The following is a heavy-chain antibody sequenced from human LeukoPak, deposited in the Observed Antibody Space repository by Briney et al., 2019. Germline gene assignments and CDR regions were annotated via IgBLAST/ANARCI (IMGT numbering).Heavy chain of an antibody. CDR3: ATDRDSGIPRFDF. Sequence: GGSLRLSCAASRFTFSSYAMSWVRQAPGRGLEWVSSISPSGSGTYYADSVRVRFIISRDNSISTLYLQMNSLRSEDTAVYYCATDRDSGIPRFDFWGQGALVTVSS. D-gene: IGHD3-10*01. V-gene: IGHV3-23*01. CDR2: ISPSGSGT. J-gene: IGHJ4*02. CDR1: RFTFSSYA.